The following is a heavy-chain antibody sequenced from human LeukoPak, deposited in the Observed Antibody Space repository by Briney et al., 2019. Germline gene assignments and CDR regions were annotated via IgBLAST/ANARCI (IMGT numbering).Heavy chain of an antibody. Sequence: PSETLSLTCAVYGGSFSGYYWSWIRQPPGKGLEWIGEINHSGSTNYNPSLKSRVTISVDTSKNQFSLKLSSVTAADTAVYYCARAVKMAYGSGSYPSFDYWGQGTLVTVSS. CDR1: GGSFSGYY. V-gene: IGHV4-34*01. CDR3: ARAVKMAYGSGSYPSFDY. CDR2: INHSGST. J-gene: IGHJ4*02. D-gene: IGHD3-10*01.